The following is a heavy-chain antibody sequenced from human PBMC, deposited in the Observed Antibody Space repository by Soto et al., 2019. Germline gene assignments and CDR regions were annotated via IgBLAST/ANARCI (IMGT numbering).Heavy chain of an antibody. CDR3: ARGFPTVVTVDY. CDR2: IYYSGST. CDR1: GDSISSGGFY. V-gene: IGHV4-39*01. D-gene: IGHD4-17*01. J-gene: IGHJ4*02. Sequence: PSETLSLTCTVPGDSISSGGFYWSWIRQPPGKGLEWIGSIYYSGSTYYNPSLKSRVTISVDTSKNQFSLKLSSVTAADTAVYYCARGFPTVVTVDYWGQGTLVTVSS.